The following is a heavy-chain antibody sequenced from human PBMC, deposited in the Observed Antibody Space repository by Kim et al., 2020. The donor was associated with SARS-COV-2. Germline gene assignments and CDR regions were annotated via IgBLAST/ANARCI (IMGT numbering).Heavy chain of an antibody. V-gene: IGHV3-11*05. J-gene: IGHJ4*02. D-gene: IGHD3-3*01. Sequence: ADSVKGRFTISRDNAKNSLFLEINSLRAEDTAVYYCARAGFGVVIIHFDSWGQGTLVTVSS. CDR3: ARAGFGVVIIHFDS.